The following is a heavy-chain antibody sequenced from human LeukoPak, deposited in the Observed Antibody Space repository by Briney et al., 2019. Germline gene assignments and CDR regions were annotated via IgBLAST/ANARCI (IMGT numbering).Heavy chain of an antibody. CDR1: GFTFDDYG. Sequence: GGSLRLSCAASGFTFDDYGMSWVRRAPGKGLEWVSSISSSSGYINYADSVKGRFTISRDNAKNSLYLEMNSLRAEDTAVYYCARDRGLRLGELPNWGQGTLVTVSS. D-gene: IGHD3-16*01. CDR3: ARDRGLRLGELPN. CDR2: ISSSSGYI. V-gene: IGHV3-21*01. J-gene: IGHJ4*02.